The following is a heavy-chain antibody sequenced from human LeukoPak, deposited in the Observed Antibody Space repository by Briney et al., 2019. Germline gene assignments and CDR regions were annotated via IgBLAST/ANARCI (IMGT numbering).Heavy chain of an antibody. Sequence: ASVKVSCKPSGYTFTGYYIHWVRQAPGQGLEWMGWINPNSGGTNYAQKFQGRVTMTRDTSISTAYMELNRLRSDDTAVYYCARLKDSEQWLVPRKTKYYFDYWGQGNLVTVSS. D-gene: IGHD6-19*01. V-gene: IGHV1-2*02. CDR3: ARLKDSEQWLVPRKTKYYFDY. CDR2: INPNSGGT. CDR1: GYTFTGYY. J-gene: IGHJ4*02.